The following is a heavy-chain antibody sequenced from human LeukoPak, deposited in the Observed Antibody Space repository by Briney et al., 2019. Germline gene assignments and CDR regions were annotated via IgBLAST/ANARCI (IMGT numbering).Heavy chain of an antibody. CDR2: MNPNSGNT. Sequence: ASVKVSCKASGYTFPSYDINWVRQATGQGLEWMGWMNPNSGNTGYAQKFQGRVTMTRNTSISTAYMELSSLRSEDTAVYYCARSGLPMVRGVIIKSYYYYSMDVWGQGTTVTVSS. CDR3: ARSGLPMVRGVIIKSYYYYSMDV. D-gene: IGHD3-10*01. V-gene: IGHV1-8*01. CDR1: GYTFPSYD. J-gene: IGHJ6*02.